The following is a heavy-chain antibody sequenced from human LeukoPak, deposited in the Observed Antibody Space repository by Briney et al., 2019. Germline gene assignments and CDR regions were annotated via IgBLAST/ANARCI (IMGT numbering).Heavy chain of an antibody. CDR2: IRSKANSYAT. CDR1: GFTFSSSA. V-gene: IGHV3-73*01. CDR3: TRLSSGWSYYFDY. Sequence: GGSLRLSCAASGFTFSSSAMHWVRQASGKGLEWVGRIRSKANSYATAYAASVKGRFTISRDDSKNTAYLQMNSLKTEDTAVYYCTRLSSGWSYYFDYWGQGTLVTVSS. J-gene: IGHJ4*02. D-gene: IGHD6-19*01.